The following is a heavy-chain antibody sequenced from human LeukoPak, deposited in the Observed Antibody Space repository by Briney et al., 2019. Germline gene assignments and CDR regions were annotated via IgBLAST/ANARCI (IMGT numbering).Heavy chain of an antibody. Sequence: SETLSLTCTVSGGSISSYYWSWIRQPPGKGLEWIGYIYYSGSTNYNPPLKSRVTISVDTSKNQFSLKLSSVTAADTAVYYCARNYDSSGYYQYNWFDPWGQGTLVTVSS. V-gene: IGHV4-59*01. CDR3: ARNYDSSGYYQYNWFDP. CDR1: GGSISSYY. J-gene: IGHJ5*02. D-gene: IGHD3-22*01. CDR2: IYYSGST.